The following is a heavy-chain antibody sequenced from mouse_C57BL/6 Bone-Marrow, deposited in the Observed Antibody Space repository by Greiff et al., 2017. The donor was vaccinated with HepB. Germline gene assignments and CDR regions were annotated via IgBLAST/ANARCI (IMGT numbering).Heavy chain of an antibody. CDR1: GYSITSGYD. Sequence: EVKLMESGPGMVKPSQSLSLTCTVTGYSITSGYDWHWIRHFPGNKLEWMGYISYSGSTNYNPSLKSRISITHDTSKNHFFLKLNSVTTEDTATYYCARDVYYDYGTYYFDYWGQGTTLTVSS. CDR2: ISYSGST. CDR3: ARDVYYDYGTYYFDY. D-gene: IGHD2-4*01. V-gene: IGHV3-1*01. J-gene: IGHJ2*01.